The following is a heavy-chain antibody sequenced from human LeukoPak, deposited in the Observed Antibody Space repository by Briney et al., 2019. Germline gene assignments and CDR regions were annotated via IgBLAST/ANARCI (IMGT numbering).Heavy chain of an antibody. Sequence: GASVKVSCKASGYTFTGYYMHWVRQAPGQGLEWMGWINPNSGGTNYAQKFQGRVTMTRATSIRTADMELSRLRSDDTAVYYCARGYYGSGGELDYWGQGTLVTVSS. CDR2: INPNSGGT. D-gene: IGHD3-10*01. CDR1: GYTFTGYY. V-gene: IGHV1-2*02. CDR3: ARGYYGSGGELDY. J-gene: IGHJ4*02.